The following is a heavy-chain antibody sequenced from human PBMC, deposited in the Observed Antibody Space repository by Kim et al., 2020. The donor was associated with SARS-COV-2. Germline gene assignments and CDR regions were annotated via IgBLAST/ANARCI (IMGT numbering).Heavy chain of an antibody. J-gene: IGHJ4*02. CDR1: GFTFSNYN. CDR3: GRGTNGTTPHY. Sequence: GGSLRLSCVASGFTFSNYNMNWVRQAAGKGLEWVSSITSKTSYMYYADSVEGRFTISRDNAKNSLYLQMNSLRAEDTALYYCGRGTNGTTPHYWGQGTLVTVSS. V-gene: IGHV3-21*01. D-gene: IGHD1-1*01. CDR2: ITSKTSYM.